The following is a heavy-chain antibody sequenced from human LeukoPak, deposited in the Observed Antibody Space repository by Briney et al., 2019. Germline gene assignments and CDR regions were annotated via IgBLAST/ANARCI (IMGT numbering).Heavy chain of an antibody. CDR2: ISYDGSNK. CDR1: GFLYT. D-gene: IGHD1-1*01. J-gene: IGHJ4*02. CDR3: ARTGTTDY. V-gene: IGHV3-30-3*01. Sequence: SGRSLRLSCAAPGFLYTMHWVRQAPGKGLEWVAVISYDGSNKCYADSVKGRFTISRDNSKLYLQMNSLRAEDTAVYYCARTGTTDYWGQGTLVTVSS.